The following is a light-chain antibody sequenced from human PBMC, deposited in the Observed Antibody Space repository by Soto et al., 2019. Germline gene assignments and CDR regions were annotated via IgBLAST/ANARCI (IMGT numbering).Light chain of an antibody. V-gene: IGKV3-11*01. Sequence: ENVLTQSPATLSLSPGERATLSCRASQGVSNYLAWYQQKPGQAPRLLIYDASNRATGIPARFSGSGSGTDFTLTISSLEPEDFAVYYCQHRSSWPLTFGGGTKVEIK. J-gene: IGKJ4*01. CDR2: DAS. CDR1: QGVSNY. CDR3: QHRSSWPLT.